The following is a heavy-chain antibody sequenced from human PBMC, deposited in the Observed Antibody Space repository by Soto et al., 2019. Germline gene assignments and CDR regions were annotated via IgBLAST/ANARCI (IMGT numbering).Heavy chain of an antibody. J-gene: IGHJ6*03. CDR2: INHSGST. D-gene: IGHD5-18*01. CDR1: GGSFSGYY. CDR3: ARGLRNTANWTPLAYSYYYMDV. V-gene: IGHV4-34*01. Sequence: SETLSLTCAVYGGSFSGYYWSWIRQPPGKGLEWIGEINHSGSTNYNPSLKSRVTISVDTSKNQFSLKLSSVTAADTAVYYCARGLRNTANWTPLAYSYYYMDVWGKGTTVTVSS.